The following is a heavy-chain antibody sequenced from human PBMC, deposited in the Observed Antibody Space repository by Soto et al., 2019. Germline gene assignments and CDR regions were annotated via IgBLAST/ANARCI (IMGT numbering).Heavy chain of an antibody. CDR2: ISASNGNT. D-gene: IGHD2-2*01. CDR1: GYTFTSYG. J-gene: IGHJ5*02. V-gene: IGHV1-18*01. Sequence: QDQLVQSGAEVKKPGASVKVSCKASGYTFTSYGISWVRQAPGQGLEWMGWISASNGNTNYAPILQGRVTMTTGTSTSTAYLKLRSLRSDDTAVYYCARVEAAMSGHWFDPWGQGTLVTVSS. CDR3: ARVEAAMSGHWFDP.